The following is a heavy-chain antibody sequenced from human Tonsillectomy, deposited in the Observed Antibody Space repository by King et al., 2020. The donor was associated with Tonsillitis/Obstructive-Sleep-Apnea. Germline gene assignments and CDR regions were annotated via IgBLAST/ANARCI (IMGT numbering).Heavy chain of an antibody. CDR3: ASVGVVVPAAIPDYYYGMDV. J-gene: IGHJ6*02. Sequence: QLVQSGAEVKKPGASVKVSCKASGYTFTGYYMHWVRQAPGQGLEWMGWINPNSGGTNYAQKFQGRVTMTRDTSISTAYMELSRLRSDETAVYYCASVGVVVPAAIPDYYYGMDVWGQGTTVTVSS. CDR1: GYTFTGYY. V-gene: IGHV1-2*02. D-gene: IGHD2-2*02. CDR2: INPNSGGT.